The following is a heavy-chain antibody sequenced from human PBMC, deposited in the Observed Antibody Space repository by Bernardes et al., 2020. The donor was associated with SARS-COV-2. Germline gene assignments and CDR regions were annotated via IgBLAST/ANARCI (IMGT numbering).Heavy chain of an antibody. CDR2: IKQDGSNK. J-gene: IGHJ5*02. Sequence: GGSLRLSCTASGSSFSLYWMSWVRQAPGKGLEWVAKIKQDGSNKYYVDSVKGRFTISRDNAKNSLYLQMISLRAEDTAVYYCAVNLGSWGQGTLVTVSS. CDR3: AVNLGS. D-gene: IGHD7-27*01. CDR1: GSSFSLYW. V-gene: IGHV3-7*01.